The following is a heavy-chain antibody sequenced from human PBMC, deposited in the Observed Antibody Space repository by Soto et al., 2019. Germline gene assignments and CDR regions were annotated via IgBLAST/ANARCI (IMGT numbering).Heavy chain of an antibody. J-gene: IGHJ5*02. V-gene: IGHV4-4*07. D-gene: IGHD1-1*01. CDR3: VRDGTKTLRDWFDP. Sequence: PSEPLSLTGTVSGASISVFYWSWIRNSAGKGLEWIVRIYATGTTDYNPSLKSRVMMSVDTSKKQFSLKLRSVTAADTAVYYCVRDGTKTLRDWFDPWGQGISVTVSS. CDR1: GASISVFY. CDR2: IYATGTT.